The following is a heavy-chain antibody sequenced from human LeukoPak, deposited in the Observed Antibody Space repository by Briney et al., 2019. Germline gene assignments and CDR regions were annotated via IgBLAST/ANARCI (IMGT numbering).Heavy chain of an antibody. J-gene: IGHJ4*02. CDR1: GFTFSSYS. CDR3: ARDTPYNWNGYYFDY. CDR2: ISSSSSYI. V-gene: IGHV3-21*01. D-gene: IGHD1-20*01. Sequence: GGSLRLSCAASGFTFSSYSMNWVRQAPGKGLEWVSSISSSSSYICYADSVKGRFTISRDNAKNSLYLQMNSLRAEDTAVYYCARDTPYNWNGYYFDYWGQGTLVTVSS.